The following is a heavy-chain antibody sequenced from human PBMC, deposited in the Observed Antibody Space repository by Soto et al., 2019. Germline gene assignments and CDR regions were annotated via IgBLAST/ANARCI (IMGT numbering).Heavy chain of an antibody. Sequence: QVRLQESGPGLVEPSGTLSLTCAVSGGSIYTDDWWTWVRQTPGKGLEWIGELHQLVGTNYNASLRSRVTISIAKPKHLFSLEMTAVTAAETAVYYCAKWGGLSFPRLFWGPVIRVTVSS. J-gene: IGHJ4*02. CDR3: AKWGGLSFPRLF. V-gene: IGHV4-4*02. CDR2: LHQLVGT. D-gene: IGHD1-26*01. CDR1: GGSIYTDDW.